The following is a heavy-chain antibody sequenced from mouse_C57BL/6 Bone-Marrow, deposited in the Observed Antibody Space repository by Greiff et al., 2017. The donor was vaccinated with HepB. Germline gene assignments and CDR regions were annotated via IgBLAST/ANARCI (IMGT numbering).Heavy chain of an antibody. V-gene: IGHV1-15*01. CDR2: IDPETGGT. CDR1: GYTFTDYE. CDR3: TRRSNGYYYAMDY. D-gene: IGHD2-5*01. Sequence: QVQLQQSGAELVRPGASVTLSCKASGYTFTDYEMHWVKQTPVHGLEWIGAIDPETGGTAYNQKFKGKAILTADKSSSTAYIELRSLTSEDSAVYYCTRRSNGYYYAMDYWGQGTSVTVSS. J-gene: IGHJ4*01.